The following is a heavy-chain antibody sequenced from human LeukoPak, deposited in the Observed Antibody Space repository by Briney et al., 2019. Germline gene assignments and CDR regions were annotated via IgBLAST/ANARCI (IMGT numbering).Heavy chain of an antibody. CDR3: ARPYVDTAMVSADL. J-gene: IGHJ2*01. V-gene: IGHV3-7*01. Sequence: GGSLRLSCAASGFTFTTHWMSWVRQAPGKGLEWVANIKQDGSDKYYVESVKGRFTISRDNAKNSLYLQMNSLRAEDTAVYYCARPYVDTAMVSADLWGRGTLVTVSS. D-gene: IGHD5-18*01. CDR1: GFTFTTHW. CDR2: IKQDGSDK.